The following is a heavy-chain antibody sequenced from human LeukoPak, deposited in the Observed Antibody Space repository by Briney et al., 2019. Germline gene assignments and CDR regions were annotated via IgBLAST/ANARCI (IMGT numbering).Heavy chain of an antibody. D-gene: IGHD3-22*01. Sequence: PGGSLRLSCAASEFTFSSYWMHWVRQAPGKGLLWVSRINSDGSNTRYADSVKGRFTISRDNAKNTLYLQMNSLRAEDTAVYYCAGEYSYDSSSYRAFDIWGQGTMVTVSS. CDR2: INSDGSNT. V-gene: IGHV3-74*01. J-gene: IGHJ3*02. CDR3: AGEYSYDSSSYRAFDI. CDR1: EFTFSSYW.